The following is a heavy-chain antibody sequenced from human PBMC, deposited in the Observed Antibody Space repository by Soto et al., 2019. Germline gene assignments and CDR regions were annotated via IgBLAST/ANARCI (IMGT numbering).Heavy chain of an antibody. CDR3: TRDGSFVAGTVAD. D-gene: IGHD6-19*01. CDR2: IYYSGST. Sequence: SETLSLICTVSGGSVSSGSYYWSWIRQPPGKGLEWCGYIYYSGSTNYNPSLKSRVTISVDTSKNQFSLMVSSVTAADTAVYYCTRDGSFVAGTVADWGQGTLVTVSS. J-gene: IGHJ4*02. CDR1: GGSVSSGSYY. V-gene: IGHV4-61*01.